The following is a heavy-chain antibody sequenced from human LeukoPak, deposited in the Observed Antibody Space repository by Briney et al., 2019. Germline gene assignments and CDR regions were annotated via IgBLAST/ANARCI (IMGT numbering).Heavy chain of an antibody. J-gene: IGHJ4*02. CDR1: GGSITSYY. CDR3: ARAPTREGGGALFDY. D-gene: IGHD3-16*01. CDR2: IYSSGST. Sequence: SETLSLTCTVSGGSITSYYWSWIRQPAGKGLEWIGRIYSSGSTNFNPSLKSRFTMSVDTSKNQISLNLPSVTAADTAVYSCARAPTREGGGALFDYWGQGTLVTVSS. V-gene: IGHV4-4*07.